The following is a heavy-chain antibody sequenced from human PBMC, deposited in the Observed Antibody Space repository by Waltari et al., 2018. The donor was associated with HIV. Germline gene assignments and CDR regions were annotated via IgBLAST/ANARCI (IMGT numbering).Heavy chain of an antibody. J-gene: IGHJ4*02. CDR1: GYTFISYY. Sequence: QVQLVQSGAEVKKPGASVKVSCKASGYTFISYYMPWVRPALGQGLEWMGIINPSGNSTSYVQKFQGRLTMTRDTSTSTVYMELSSLRSEDTAVYYCARAPCSGGSCRLFDYWGQGTLVTVSS. V-gene: IGHV1-46*01. D-gene: IGHD2-15*01. CDR2: INPSGNST. CDR3: ARAPCSGGSCRLFDY.